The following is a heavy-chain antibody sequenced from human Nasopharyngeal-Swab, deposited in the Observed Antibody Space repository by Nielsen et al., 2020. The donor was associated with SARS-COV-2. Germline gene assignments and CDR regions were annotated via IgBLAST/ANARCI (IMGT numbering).Heavy chain of an antibody. D-gene: IGHD3-16*01. CDR3: AKRPTGSTFGD. CDR2: ISGSGGST. V-gene: IGHV3-23*01. CDR1: GFTFSSYA. Sequence: GESLKISCAASGFTFSSYAMGWVRQAPGKGLEWVSAISGSGGSTYYADSVKGRFTISSDNSKNTLYLQMHSLRAEDTAVYYCAKRPTGSTFGDWGQGTLVTVSS. J-gene: IGHJ4*02.